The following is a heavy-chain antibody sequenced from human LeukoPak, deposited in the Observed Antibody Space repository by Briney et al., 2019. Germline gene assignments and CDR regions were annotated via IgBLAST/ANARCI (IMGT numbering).Heavy chain of an antibody. CDR2: ISAYNGNT. J-gene: IGHJ5*02. Sequence: ASVKVSCKASGYTFTSYGISWVRQAPGQGLEWMGWISAYNGNTSYAQRLQGRVIMTTDTSTSTAYMELRSLRSDDTAVYYCARDATPVAATSGWFDPWGQGTLVTVSS. CDR3: ARDATPVAATSGWFDP. V-gene: IGHV1-18*01. CDR1: GYTFTSYG. D-gene: IGHD2-15*01.